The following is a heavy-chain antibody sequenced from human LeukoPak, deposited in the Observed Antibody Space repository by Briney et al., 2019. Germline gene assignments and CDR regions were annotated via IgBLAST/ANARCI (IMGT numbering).Heavy chain of an antibody. V-gene: IGHV1-18*01. CDR3: ARAICSSTSCYTADGSFDF. J-gene: IGHJ4*02. Sequence: ASVKVSCKASGYSFTSYGISWVRQAPGQGLEWMGWISAYTGNTNYAQKLRGRVTMTTDTSTSTAYLELRSLRSDDTAVYYCARAICSSTSCYTADGSFDFWGQGTLVTVSS. CDR2: ISAYTGNT. CDR1: GYSFTSYG. D-gene: IGHD2-2*01.